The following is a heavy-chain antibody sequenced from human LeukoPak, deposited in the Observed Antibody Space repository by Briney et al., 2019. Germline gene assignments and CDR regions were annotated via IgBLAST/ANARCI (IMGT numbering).Heavy chain of an antibody. J-gene: IGHJ4*02. CDR2: INPNSGGT. D-gene: IGHD1-1*01. CDR3: ARGGGTYVQ. CDR1: GYTFTGYY. V-gene: IGHV1-2*06. Sequence: GASVKVFCKASGYTFTGYYMHWVRQAPGEGLEGMRRINPNSGGTNYAQKFQGRVTMTRDTYISTAYMELSRLRSDDTAVYYCARGGGTYVQWGQGTLVTVSS.